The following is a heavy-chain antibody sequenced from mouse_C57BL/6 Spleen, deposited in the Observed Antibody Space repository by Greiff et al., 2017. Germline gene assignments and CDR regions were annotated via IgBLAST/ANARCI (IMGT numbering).Heavy chain of an antibody. CDR3: ARSGNYPYYAMDY. CDR1: GYTFTSYD. CDR2: IYPRDGST. Sequence: QVQLKQSGPELVNPGASVKLSCKASGYTFTSYDLNWVKQRPGQGLEWIGWIYPRDGSTKYNEKFKGKATLTVDTSSSTAYMERHSLTSEDSAVYFCARSGNYPYYAMDYWGQGTSVTVSS. D-gene: IGHD2-1*01. J-gene: IGHJ4*01. V-gene: IGHV1-85*01.